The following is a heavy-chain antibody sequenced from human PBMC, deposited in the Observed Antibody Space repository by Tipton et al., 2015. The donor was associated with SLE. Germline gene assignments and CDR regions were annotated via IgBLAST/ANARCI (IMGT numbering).Heavy chain of an antibody. D-gene: IGHD2-8*01. CDR3: ARMGCIVLRRFDP. V-gene: IGHV4-39*07. CDR1: GGSISSHSYY. J-gene: IGHJ5*02. CDR2: IYYSGST. Sequence: TLSLTCTVSGGSISSHSYYWGWVRQPPGKGLEWIGSIYYSGSTYYNPSLKSRVTISLDTSKNQFSLSLNSVTAADTAVYYCARMGCIVLRRFDPWGQGALVTV.